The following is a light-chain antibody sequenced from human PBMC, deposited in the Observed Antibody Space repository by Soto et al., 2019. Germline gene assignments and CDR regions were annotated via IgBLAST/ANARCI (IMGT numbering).Light chain of an antibody. V-gene: IGKV1-39*01. CDR1: QSISIY. J-gene: IGKJ2*01. Sequence: DLPMTQSPSSLSASVGDRVTITCRASQSISIYVNWYQQKPGKAPNLLVYGASTLQSGVPSRFSGSGSGTDFTLAISSLHPEDFATYYCKQSYSFPYTFGQGTNLEIK. CDR2: GAS. CDR3: KQSYSFPYT.